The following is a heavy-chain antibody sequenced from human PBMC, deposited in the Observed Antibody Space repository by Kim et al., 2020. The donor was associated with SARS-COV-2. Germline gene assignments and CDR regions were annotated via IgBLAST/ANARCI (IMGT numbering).Heavy chain of an antibody. CDR3: ARSVRGVIIGEGFDP. V-gene: IGHV5-51*01. D-gene: IGHD3-10*01. CDR1: GYSFTSYW. J-gene: IGHJ5*02. Sequence: GESLKISCKGSGYSFTSYWIGWVRQMPGKGLEWMGIIYPGDSDTRYSPSFQGQVTISADKSISTAYLQWSSLKASDTAMYYCARSVRGVIIGEGFDPWGQGTLVTVSS. CDR2: IYPGDSDT.